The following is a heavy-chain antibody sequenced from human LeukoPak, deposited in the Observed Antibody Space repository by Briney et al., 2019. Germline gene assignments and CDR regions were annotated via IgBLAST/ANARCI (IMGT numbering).Heavy chain of an antibody. D-gene: IGHD6-6*01. CDR3: AREIGYSSSMRP. V-gene: IGHV4-61*02. CDR2: IYTSGST. J-gene: IGHJ5*02. Sequence: PSETLSLTYTVSGHSIRRGSYYWSSIRQPAGKGLEWIGRIYTSGSTNYNPSLKSRVTISVDTSKNQHSLNLSSVTAADTAVYYCAREIGYSSSMRPWGQGTLVTASS. CDR1: GHSIRRGSYY.